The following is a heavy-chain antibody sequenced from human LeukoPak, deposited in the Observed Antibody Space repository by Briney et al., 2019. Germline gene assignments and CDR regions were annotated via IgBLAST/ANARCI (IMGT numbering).Heavy chain of an antibody. CDR1: GFTFTNFG. CDR2: ISGSGGTT. Sequence: GGSLRLSCAASGFTFTNFGMSWVRQAPRKRLEWVSAISGSGGTTFYADSVKGRFTISRDNSKNTLFLQMNSLRADDTAVYYCAKYISLSVWGQGTLVTVSS. CDR3: AKYISLSV. D-gene: IGHD2-15*01. J-gene: IGHJ4*02. V-gene: IGHV3-23*01.